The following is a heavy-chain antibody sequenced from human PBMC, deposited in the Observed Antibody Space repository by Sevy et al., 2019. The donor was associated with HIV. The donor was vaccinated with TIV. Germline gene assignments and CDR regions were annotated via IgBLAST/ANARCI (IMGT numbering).Heavy chain of an antibody. CDR2: IYYSGST. Sequence: SETLSLTCTVSGGSISSYYWSWIRQPPGKGLEWIGYIYYSGSTNYNPSLKSRVTISVDTSKNQFSLKLSSVTAADTAVYYCARDSIAAAGTRSPGMDVWGQGTTVTVSS. J-gene: IGHJ6*02. CDR1: GGSISSYY. V-gene: IGHV4-59*01. D-gene: IGHD6-13*01. CDR3: ARDSIAAAGTRSPGMDV.